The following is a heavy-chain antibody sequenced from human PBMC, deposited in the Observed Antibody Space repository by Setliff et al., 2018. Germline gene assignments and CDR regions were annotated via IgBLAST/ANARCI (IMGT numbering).Heavy chain of an antibody. Sequence: SETLSLTCTVSGGSISSSSYYWGWIRQPPGKGLEWIGSTYYRGSTYYNPSLKSRVTISVDTSKYQFSLKLSSVTAADTAVYYCARLDGAGLWSHYYYYYMDVWGKGTTVTVSS. V-gene: IGHV4-39*01. D-gene: IGHD5-18*01. J-gene: IGHJ6*03. CDR2: TYYRGST. CDR1: GGSISSSSYY. CDR3: ARLDGAGLWSHYYYYYMDV.